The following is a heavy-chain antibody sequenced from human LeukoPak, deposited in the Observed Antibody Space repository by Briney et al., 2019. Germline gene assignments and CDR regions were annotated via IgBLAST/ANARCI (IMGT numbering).Heavy chain of an antibody. D-gene: IGHD3-9*01. J-gene: IGHJ4*02. Sequence: PSETLSLTCTVSGGSISSYYWSWIRQPPGKGLEWIGYIYYSGSTNYNPPLKSRVTISVKTSKNQFSLKLRSVTAADTAVYYCARVTGYTIEDYFDYWGQGTLVTVSS. CDR1: GGSISSYY. V-gene: IGHV4-59*01. CDR2: IYYSGST. CDR3: ARVTGYTIEDYFDY.